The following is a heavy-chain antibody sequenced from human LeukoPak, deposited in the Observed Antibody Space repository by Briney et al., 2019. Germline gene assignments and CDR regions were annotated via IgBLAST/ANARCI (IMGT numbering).Heavy chain of an antibody. V-gene: IGHV1-24*01. CDR2: FDPEDGET. CDR1: GYTLSELS. D-gene: IGHD2-2*01. Sequence: ASVKVSCKVSGYTLSELSMHWVRQARGKGLEWMGGFDPEDGETIYAQKFQGRVTMTEDTSTDTAYMELSSLRSEDTAVYYCATLYCSSTSCYYWFDPWGQGTLVTVSS. CDR3: ATLYCSSTSCYYWFDP. J-gene: IGHJ5*02.